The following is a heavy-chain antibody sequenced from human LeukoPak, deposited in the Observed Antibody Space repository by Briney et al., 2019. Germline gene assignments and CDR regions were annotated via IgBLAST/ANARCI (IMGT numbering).Heavy chain of an antibody. CDR3: ARGPITMVRGVSYYYGMDV. J-gene: IGHJ6*02. V-gene: IGHV1-69*13. CDR2: IIPIFGTA. CDR1: GGTFSSYA. D-gene: IGHD3-10*01. Sequence: GASVKVSCKASGGTFSSYAISWVRQAPGQGLEWMGGIIPIFGTANYARKFQGRVTITADESTSTAYMELSSLRSEDTAVYYCARGPITMVRGVSYYYGMDVWGQGTTVTVSS.